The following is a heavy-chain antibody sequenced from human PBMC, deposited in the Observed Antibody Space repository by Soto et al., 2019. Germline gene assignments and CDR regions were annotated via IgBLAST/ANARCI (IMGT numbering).Heavy chain of an antibody. D-gene: IGHD1-26*01. V-gene: IGHV4-59*01. CDR1: GGSISSYY. CDR3: ARSPRGGKIDYGMDV. J-gene: IGHJ6*02. Sequence: SETLSLTCTVSGGSISSYYWSWIRQPPGKGLEWIGYIYYSGSTNYNPSLKSRVTISVDTSKNQFSLKLSSVTAADTAVYYCARSPRGGKIDYGMDVWGQGTTVTVSS. CDR2: IYYSGST.